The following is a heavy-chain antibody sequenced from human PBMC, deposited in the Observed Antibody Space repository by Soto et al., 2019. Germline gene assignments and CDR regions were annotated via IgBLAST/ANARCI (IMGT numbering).Heavy chain of an antibody. CDR2: IYYSGST. V-gene: IGHV4-61*01. CDR1: GGSVSSGSYY. D-gene: IGHD2-2*01. CDR3: ARDSEVIVVVPAAMEQIEYHYYGMDV. Sequence: SETLSLTCTVSGGSVSSGSYYWSWIRQPPGKGLEWIGYIYYSGSTNYNPSLKSRVTISVDTSKNQFSLKLSSVTAADTAVYYCARDSEVIVVVPAAMEQIEYHYYGMDVWGQGTTDTVSS. J-gene: IGHJ6*02.